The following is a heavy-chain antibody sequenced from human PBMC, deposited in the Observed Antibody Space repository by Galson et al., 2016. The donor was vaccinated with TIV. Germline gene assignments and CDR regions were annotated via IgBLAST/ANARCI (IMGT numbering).Heavy chain of an antibody. V-gene: IGHV1-69*13. CDR1: GGTFSRSA. CDR3: ARGPGPAGIVGIYYNMDV. D-gene: IGHD1-26*01. CDR2: IIPLLSSP. Sequence: SVKVSCKASGGTFSRSAISWVRQAPGQGLEWVGGIIPLLSSPSYGQKFQGRLTITADESMTTSYMELTSLTSDDTAMYYCARGPGPAGIVGIYYNMDVRGQGTTVIVSS. J-gene: IGHJ6*02.